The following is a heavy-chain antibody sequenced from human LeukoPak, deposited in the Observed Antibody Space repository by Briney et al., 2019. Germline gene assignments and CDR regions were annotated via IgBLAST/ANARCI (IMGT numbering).Heavy chain of an antibody. V-gene: IGHV3-7*01. D-gene: IGHD1-26*01. CDR2: INQDGREK. CDR1: GGSISSSSYY. Sequence: ETLSLTCTVSGGSISSSSYYWAWVRQAPGKGLEWLANINQDGREKYYVDSVTGRFTISRDNAKNTLYLQINSLRAEDTAVYYCGRDPPPRFSGSSVSYWGQGTQVTVSS. J-gene: IGHJ4*02. CDR3: GRDPPPRFSGSSVSY.